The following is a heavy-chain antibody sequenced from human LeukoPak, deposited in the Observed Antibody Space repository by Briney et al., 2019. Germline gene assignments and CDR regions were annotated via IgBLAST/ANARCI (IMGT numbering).Heavy chain of an antibody. V-gene: IGHV3-21*01. CDR3: GRGPNIVGGSGMDV. CDR2: MSISSSYI. CDR1: GFTFSSYS. D-gene: IGHD2-15*01. Sequence: GGSLRLSCAASGFTFSSYSMNWVRQPPGKGLDWVSSMSISSSYIYYADSVNGRCTTSRDNAKNSLYLQMNSLRAEDTAVYYWGRGPNIVGGSGMDVWGKGTTVTVSS. J-gene: IGHJ6*04.